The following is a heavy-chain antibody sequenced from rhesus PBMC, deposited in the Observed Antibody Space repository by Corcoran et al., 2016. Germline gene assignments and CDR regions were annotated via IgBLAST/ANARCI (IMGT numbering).Heavy chain of an antibody. CDR3: ARSKYYNIWTGYREFDY. CDR2: IYWDDDK. CDR1: GFSLRTSGMG. Sequence: QVTLKESGPALVKPTQTLTLTCTFSGFSLRTSGMGVGWIRQPPGKDLDWLARIYWDDDKYSSTSLKSRLTISKDTSKNQVVLTMTNMDPVDTATYYCARSKYYNIWTGYREFDYWGQGVLVTVSS. V-gene: IGHV2S1*01. J-gene: IGHJ4*01. D-gene: IGHD3-3*01.